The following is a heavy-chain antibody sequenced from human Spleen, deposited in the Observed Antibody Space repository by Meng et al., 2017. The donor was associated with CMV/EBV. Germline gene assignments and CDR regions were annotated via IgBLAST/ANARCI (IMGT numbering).Heavy chain of an antibody. CDR2: IRSKAYGGTT. V-gene: IGHV3-49*04. CDR1: GFTFGDYA. J-gene: IGHJ6*02. D-gene: IGHD3-3*01. CDR3: TREGFWSGYYMDYYYYGMDV. Sequence: GESLKISCTASGFTFGDYAMSWVRQAPGKGLEWVGFIRSKAYGGTTEYAASVQGRFTISRDDSKSIAYLKMNSLKNEDTAVYYCTREGFWSGYYMDYYYYGMDVWGQGTTVTVSS.